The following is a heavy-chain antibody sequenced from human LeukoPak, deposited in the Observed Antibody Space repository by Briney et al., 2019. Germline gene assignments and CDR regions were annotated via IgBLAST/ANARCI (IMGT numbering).Heavy chain of an antibody. CDR1: GYTFTDYY. CDR3: ARANFLYCSSTTCLFDY. CDR2: INPNDGDT. V-gene: IGHV1-2*02. J-gene: IGHJ4*02. Sequence: KPGASVKVSCKASGYTFTDYYMHWVRQAPGQGFEWMGWINPNDGDTNYAQKFQGRVTMTRDTSISTVHMEVSRLRSDDTAVYYCARANFLYCSSTTCLFDYWGQGTLVTVSS. D-gene: IGHD2-2*01.